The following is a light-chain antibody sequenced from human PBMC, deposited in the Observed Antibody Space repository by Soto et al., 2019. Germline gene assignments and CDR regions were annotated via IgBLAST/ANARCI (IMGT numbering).Light chain of an antibody. Sequence: DIVMTQSPDSLAVSLGERATINCKSSQSVVYSSNNKNYLTWYQQKPGQPPKLLISWASTRASGVPERFSGSGSRTDFTLTISRLHAEDVAVYCCQQYYDSPITFGGGTKVEIK. V-gene: IGKV4-1*01. CDR3: QQYYDSPIT. CDR1: QSVVYSSNNKNY. CDR2: WAS. J-gene: IGKJ4*01.